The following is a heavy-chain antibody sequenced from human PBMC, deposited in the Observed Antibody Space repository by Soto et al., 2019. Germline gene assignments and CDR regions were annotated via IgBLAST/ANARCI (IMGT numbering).Heavy chain of an antibody. CDR2: IYYSGST. J-gene: IGHJ3*02. CDR3: ARGYGSGSPDAFDI. Sequence: SETLSLTCTVSGGSISSGGYYWSWIRQHPGKGLEWIGYIYYSGSTYYNPSLKSRVTISVDTSKNQFSLKLSSVTAADTAVYYCARGYGSGSPDAFDIRGQGTMVTVSS. D-gene: IGHD3-10*01. CDR1: GGSISSGGYY. V-gene: IGHV4-31*03.